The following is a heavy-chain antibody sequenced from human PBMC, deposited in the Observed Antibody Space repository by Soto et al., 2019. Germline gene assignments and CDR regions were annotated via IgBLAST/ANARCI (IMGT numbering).Heavy chain of an antibody. V-gene: IGHV1-69*13. D-gene: IGHD6-6*01. CDR1: GGTFSSYA. Sequence: ASVKVSCKASGGTFSSYAISWVRQAPGQGVEWMGGMIPIFGTANYAQKFQGRVTITADESTSTAYVELSSLTSEDTAVYYCSLWVIAARRWGVHYGMDVWGQGTTVTVSS. CDR2: MIPIFGTA. J-gene: IGHJ6*02. CDR3: SLWVIAARRWGVHYGMDV.